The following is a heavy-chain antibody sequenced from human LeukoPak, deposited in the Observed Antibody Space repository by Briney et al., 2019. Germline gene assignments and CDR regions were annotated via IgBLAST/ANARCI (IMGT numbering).Heavy chain of an antibody. Sequence: SETLSLTCTVSGYSISSGYYWCWIRQPPGEGLEGSGEIYYSGSTNYNPSLKSRVTISVDTSKNQFSLKLSSVTAADTAVYYCARGGDSSGYYYYFDYWGQGTMVTVSS. CDR3: ARGGDSSGYYYYFDY. V-gene: IGHV4-61*01. CDR2: IYYSGST. CDR1: GYSISSGYY. D-gene: IGHD3-22*01. J-gene: IGHJ4*02.